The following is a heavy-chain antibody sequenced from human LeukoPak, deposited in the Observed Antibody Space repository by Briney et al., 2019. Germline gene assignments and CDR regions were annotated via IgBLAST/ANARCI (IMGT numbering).Heavy chain of an antibody. CDR1: GGSISSCDYY. Sequence: SETLSLTCTVSGGSISSCDYYWGWIPQPPGKGLEWIGSIYYSGSTYYNPSLKSRITISVDTYKNQFYLKLSSVTAADTAVYYCARGSVVLDWFDPWGQGTLVTVSS. J-gene: IGHJ5*02. D-gene: IGHD3-22*01. CDR2: IYYSGST. CDR3: ARGSVVLDWFDP. V-gene: IGHV4-39*07.